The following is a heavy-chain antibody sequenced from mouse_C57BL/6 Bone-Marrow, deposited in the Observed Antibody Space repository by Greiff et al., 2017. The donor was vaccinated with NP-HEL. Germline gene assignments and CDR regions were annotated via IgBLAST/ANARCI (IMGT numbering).Heavy chain of an antibody. CDR1: GYTFTSYG. Sequence: QVQLQQSGAELARPGASVKLSCKASGYTFTSYGISWVKQRTGQGLEWIGEIYPRSGNTYYNEKFKGKATLTADESSSTAYMELRSLTSEHTAVYFCARVGRRALYYYSMDYWGQGTSVTVSS. D-gene: IGHD1-1*01. V-gene: IGHV1-81*01. CDR3: ARVGRRALYYYSMDY. J-gene: IGHJ4*01. CDR2: IYPRSGNT.